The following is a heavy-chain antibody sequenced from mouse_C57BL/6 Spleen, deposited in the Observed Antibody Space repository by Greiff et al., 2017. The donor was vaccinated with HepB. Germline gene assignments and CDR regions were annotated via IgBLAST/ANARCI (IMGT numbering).Heavy chain of an antibody. CDR1: GYTFTDYY. J-gene: IGHJ4*01. V-gene: IGHV1-26*01. D-gene: IGHD2-10*01. CDR3: ARSPSYGQVLYYAMDY. Sequence: EVQLQQSGPELVKPGASVKISCKASGYTFTDYYMNWVKQSHGKSLEWIGDINPNNGGTSYNQKFKGKATLTVDKSSSTAYMELRSLTSEDSAVYYCARSPSYGQVLYYAMDYWGQGTSVTVSS. CDR2: INPNNGGT.